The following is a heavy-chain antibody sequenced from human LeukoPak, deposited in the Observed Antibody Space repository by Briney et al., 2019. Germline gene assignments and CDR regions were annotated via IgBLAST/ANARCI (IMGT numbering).Heavy chain of an antibody. V-gene: IGHV3-48*01. CDR1: GFTFSSYS. CDR3: ARDSTGYYGSGSYFLSG. J-gene: IGHJ4*02. Sequence: GGSLRLSCAAAGFTFSSYSMNWVRQAPGKGLEWVSYISSSSSTIYYADSVKGRFTISRDNAKNSLYLQMNSLRAEDTAVYYCARDSTGYYGSGSYFLSGWGQGTLVTVSS. D-gene: IGHD3-10*01. CDR2: ISSSSSTI.